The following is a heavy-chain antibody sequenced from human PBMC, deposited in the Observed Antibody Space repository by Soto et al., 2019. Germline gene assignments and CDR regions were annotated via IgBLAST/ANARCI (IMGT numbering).Heavy chain of an antibody. D-gene: IGHD3-22*01. V-gene: IGHV3-23*01. Sequence: GGSLRLSCPATGFTFSTCAMNWVRQAPGKGLEWVSTISGSVSTTYYADSVKGRFTISRDNFKNTLYLQMNSLRVEDTAVYYCAKDRSRSCGSRYPLGYFDSWGQGTLVTVSS. CDR1: GFTFSTCA. CDR2: ISGSVSTT. CDR3: AKDRSRSCGSRYPLGYFDS. J-gene: IGHJ4*02.